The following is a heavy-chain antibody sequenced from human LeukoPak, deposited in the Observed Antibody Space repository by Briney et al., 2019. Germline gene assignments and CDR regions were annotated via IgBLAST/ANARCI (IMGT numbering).Heavy chain of an antibody. Sequence: GGSLRLSCAASGFTFSSYGMHWVRQAPGKGLEWVAVIWYDGSNKYYADSVKGRFTISRDNSKNTLYLQMNSLRAEDTAVYYCARDRGQLITNYYFDYWGQGTLVTVSS. CDR2: IWYDGSNK. V-gene: IGHV3-33*01. CDR1: GFTFSSYG. D-gene: IGHD6-13*01. CDR3: ARDRGQLITNYYFDY. J-gene: IGHJ4*02.